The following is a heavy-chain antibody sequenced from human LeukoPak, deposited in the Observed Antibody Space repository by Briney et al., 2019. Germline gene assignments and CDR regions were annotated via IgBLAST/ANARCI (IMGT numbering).Heavy chain of an antibody. V-gene: IGHV4-59*01. CDR1: GASISNYY. CDR2: IYYSGST. Sequence: PSETLSLTCNVSGASISNYYWSWIRQSPGKGLEWIGFIYYSGSTNYNPSLESRVTISFDTSRNYFSLKLSSVTAADTAVYYCARGGDYAVPDFDYWGQGTLVTVPS. D-gene: IGHD4-17*01. CDR3: ARGGDYAVPDFDY. J-gene: IGHJ4*02.